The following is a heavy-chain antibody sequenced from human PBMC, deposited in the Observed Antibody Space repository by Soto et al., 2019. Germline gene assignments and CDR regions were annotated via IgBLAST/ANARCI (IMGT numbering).Heavy chain of an antibody. J-gene: IGHJ4*02. CDR1: GYTFINSA. CDR3: AKDPALDYYGSGSYYNSRYFDY. CDR2: ISPYNGNT. Sequence: ASVKVSCKATGYTFINSAIAWVRQAPGQGLEWMGWISPYNGNTNYAQSVQGRVTISRDNSKNTLYLQMNSLRAEDTAVYYCAKDPALDYYGSGSYYNSRYFDYWGQGTLVTVSS. V-gene: IGHV1-18*01. D-gene: IGHD3-10*01.